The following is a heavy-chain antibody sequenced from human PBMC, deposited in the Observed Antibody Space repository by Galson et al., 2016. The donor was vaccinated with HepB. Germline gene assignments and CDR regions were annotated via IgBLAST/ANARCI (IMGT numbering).Heavy chain of an antibody. CDR2: TYYRCNWYH. CDR1: GDSVSNNSAA. Sequence: CAISGDSVSNNSAAWTWIRQSPSRGLEWLGRTYYRCNWYHDYAVSVKSRITINPYTSKNKFILQMNSETPEDTAVYYCGRGWGYGLGYNGFDPWGQGTLVTVSS. V-gene: IGHV6-1*01. D-gene: IGHD3-10*01. CDR3: GRGWGYGLGYNGFDP. J-gene: IGHJ5*02.